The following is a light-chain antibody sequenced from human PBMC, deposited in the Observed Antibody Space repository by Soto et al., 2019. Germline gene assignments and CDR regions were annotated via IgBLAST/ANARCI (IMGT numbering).Light chain of an antibody. CDR3: QQYNNWPKT. Sequence: EIVMTQSPATLSVSPGQRATLSCRASQSVSGNLAWYQQKPGQAPRLLIYGASARATGIPARFSGSGSGTEFTLTISSLQSEDFAVYYCQQYNNWPKTFGQGTKVEIK. V-gene: IGKV3-15*01. CDR1: QSVSGN. CDR2: GAS. J-gene: IGKJ1*01.